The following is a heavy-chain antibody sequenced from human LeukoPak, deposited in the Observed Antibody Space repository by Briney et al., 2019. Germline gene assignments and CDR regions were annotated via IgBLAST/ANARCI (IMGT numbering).Heavy chain of an antibody. CDR3: ARDALTCTTTACSDYLDF. J-gene: IGHJ4*02. D-gene: IGHD1-14*01. CDR1: GGPINNYY. CDR2: IYHTGET. V-gene: IGHV4-59*12. Sequence: SGTLSLTCTVSGGPINNYYWTWIRQSPGKGLEYIGYIYHTGETDYNPSLKSRVTISLDSSKKQFSLKMTSMTAADTAVYYCARDALTCTTTACSDYLDFWGQGTPVTVSS.